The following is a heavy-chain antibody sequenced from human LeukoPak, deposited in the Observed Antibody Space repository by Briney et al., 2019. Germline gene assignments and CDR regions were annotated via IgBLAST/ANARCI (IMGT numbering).Heavy chain of an antibody. CDR3: ARLPAAINGYFDP. J-gene: IGHJ5*02. Sequence: GGSLRLSCAASRFTFSSYAMSWVRQAPGKGLEWVSAISGGGAGTYYADSVKGRFTISRDNSKNTLYLQMYSLRAEDTAVYYCARLPAAINGYFDPWGQGTLVTVSS. D-gene: IGHD2-2*01. V-gene: IGHV3-23*01. CDR2: ISGGGAGT. CDR1: RFTFSSYA.